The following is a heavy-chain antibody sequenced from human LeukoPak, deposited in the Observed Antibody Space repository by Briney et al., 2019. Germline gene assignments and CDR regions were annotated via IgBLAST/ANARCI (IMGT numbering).Heavy chain of an antibody. Sequence: GGSLRLSCAASGFTFSSYAMHWVRQAPGKGLEYVSAISSNGGSTHYANSVKGRFTISRDNSKNTLYLQMGSLRAEDMAVYYCARGLSGYYFSNAFDIWGQGTMVTVSS. CDR2: ISSNGGST. CDR3: ARGLSGYYFSNAFDI. J-gene: IGHJ3*02. D-gene: IGHD3-22*01. V-gene: IGHV3-64*01. CDR1: GFTFSSYA.